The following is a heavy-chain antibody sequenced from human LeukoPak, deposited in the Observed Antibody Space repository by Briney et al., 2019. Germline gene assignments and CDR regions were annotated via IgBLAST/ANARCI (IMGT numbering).Heavy chain of an antibody. D-gene: IGHD3-10*01. CDR2: ISAYNGNT. CDR1: GYTFTSYG. J-gene: IGHJ4*02. V-gene: IGHV1-18*04. Sequence: ASVKVSCKASGYTFTSYGISWVRQAPGQGLEWMGWISAYNGNTNYAQKLQGRVTMTTDTSTSTAYMELRSLRSDDTAVYYCARVIRLLPGSGSYYNDYWGRGTLVTVSS. CDR3: ARVIRLLPGSGSYYNDY.